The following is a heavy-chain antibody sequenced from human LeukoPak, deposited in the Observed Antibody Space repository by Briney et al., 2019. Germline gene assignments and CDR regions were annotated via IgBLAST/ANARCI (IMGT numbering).Heavy chain of an antibody. Sequence: SETLSLTCTVSGGSISSSSYYWGWIRQHPGKGLEWIGYIYYSGSTYYNPSLKSRVTISVDTSKNQFSLKLSSVTAADTAVYYCASSSVAGLFDPWGQGTLVTVSS. CDR2: IYYSGST. CDR1: GGSISSSSYY. V-gene: IGHV4-31*03. J-gene: IGHJ5*02. D-gene: IGHD6-19*01. CDR3: ASSSVAGLFDP.